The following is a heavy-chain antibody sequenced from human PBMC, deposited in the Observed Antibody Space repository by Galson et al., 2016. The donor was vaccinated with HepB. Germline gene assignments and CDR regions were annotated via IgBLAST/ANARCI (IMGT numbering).Heavy chain of an antibody. J-gene: IGHJ2*01. Sequence: CAISGDSVSSNSAAWNWIRQSPSRGLEWLGRTYYRSKWYNDYAVSVKSRIIVNPDTSKNQFSLQLNSVTPEDTAVYYCASLRFKGFDLWGRGTLVTVSS. CDR2: TYYRSKWYN. CDR3: ASLRFKGFDL. CDR1: GDSVSSNSAA. V-gene: IGHV6-1*01. D-gene: IGHD5-12*01.